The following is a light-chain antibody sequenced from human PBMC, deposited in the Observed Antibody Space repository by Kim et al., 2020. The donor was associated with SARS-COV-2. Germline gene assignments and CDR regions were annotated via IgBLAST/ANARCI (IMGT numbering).Light chain of an antibody. CDR2: QDK. CDR1: RLGDKY. CDR3: QTWDSSTWV. V-gene: IGLV3-1*01. Sequence: VFPGQTASITCSGDRLGDKYASWYRQKPGQSPVVVIYQDKKRPSEIPERFTGSNSGNTATLTISGTQAMDEADYYCQTWDSSTWVFGGGTQLTVL. J-gene: IGLJ3*02.